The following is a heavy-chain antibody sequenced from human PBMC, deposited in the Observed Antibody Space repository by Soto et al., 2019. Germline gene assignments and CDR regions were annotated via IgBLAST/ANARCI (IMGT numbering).Heavy chain of an antibody. CDR2: INRDGSKK. CDR1: GFTLSAYW. V-gene: IGHV3-7*05. D-gene: IGHD6-13*01. J-gene: IGHJ3*02. CDR3: ARDVSPGSSSLYLDAFDI. Sequence: EVQLEESGGDLVQPGGSLRLSCAASGFTLSAYWMTWVRQAPGKGLEWVANINRDGSKKSYLDSVRGRFTNSRDNVGNSLYHQMDSLRADDTALYYCARDVSPGSSSLYLDAFDIWGQGTMVTVSS.